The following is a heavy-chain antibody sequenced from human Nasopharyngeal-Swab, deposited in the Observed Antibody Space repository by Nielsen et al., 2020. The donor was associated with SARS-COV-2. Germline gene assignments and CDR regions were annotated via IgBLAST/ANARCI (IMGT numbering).Heavy chain of an antibody. CDR1: GYTFTSYG. V-gene: IGHV1-18*01. Sequence: ASVKVSCKASGYTFTSYGISWVRQAPGQGLEWMGWISAYNGNTNYAQKLQGRVTMTTDTSTSTAYMELRSLRSDDTAVYYCARERYGETYYYGMDVWGQGTTVTVSS. D-gene: IGHD4-17*01. CDR2: ISAYNGNT. J-gene: IGHJ6*02. CDR3: ARERYGETYYYGMDV.